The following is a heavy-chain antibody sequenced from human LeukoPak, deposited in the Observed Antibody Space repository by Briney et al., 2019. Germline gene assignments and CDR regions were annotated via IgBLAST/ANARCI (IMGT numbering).Heavy chain of an antibody. CDR1: GGSISSSSYY. CDR2: IYYSGST. V-gene: IGHV4-39*01. J-gene: IGHJ4*02. CDR3: ARGYFDWLLFEGETHLFDY. D-gene: IGHD3-9*01. Sequence: PSETLSLTCTVSGGSISSSSYYWGWIRQPPGKGLEWIGSIYYSGSTYYNPSLKSRVTISVDTSKNRFCLKLSSVAAADTAVYYCARGYFDWLLFEGETHLFDYWGQGTLVTVSS.